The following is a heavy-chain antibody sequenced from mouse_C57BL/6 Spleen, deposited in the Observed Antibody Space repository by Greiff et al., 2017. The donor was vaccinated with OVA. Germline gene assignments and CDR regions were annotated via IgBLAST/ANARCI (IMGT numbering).Heavy chain of an antibody. Sequence: QVQLQQPGAELVKPGASVKLSCKASGYTFTSYWMHWVKQRPGQGLEWIGMIHPNSGSTNYNEKFKSKATLTVDKSSSTAYMQLSSLTSEDSAVYYCARPALYGSSTLDDWGQGTTLTVSS. CDR3: ARPALYGSSTLDD. CDR1: GYTFTSYW. V-gene: IGHV1-64*01. CDR2: IHPNSGST. D-gene: IGHD1-1*01. J-gene: IGHJ2*01.